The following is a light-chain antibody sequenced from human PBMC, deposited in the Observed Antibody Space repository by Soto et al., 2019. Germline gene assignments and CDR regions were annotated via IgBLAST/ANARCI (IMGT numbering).Light chain of an antibody. CDR2: DVS. V-gene: IGLV2-18*02. Sequence: QSPLTQPPSVSGSPGQSVTISCAGTSSDVGSSNGVSWYQQPPGTAPKLMIYDVSNRPSGVPDRFSGSKSGNTASLTISGLQAEDEADYYCSSYTSSSTYVFGTGTKVT. CDR3: SSYTSSSTYV. CDR1: SSDVGSSNG. J-gene: IGLJ1*01.